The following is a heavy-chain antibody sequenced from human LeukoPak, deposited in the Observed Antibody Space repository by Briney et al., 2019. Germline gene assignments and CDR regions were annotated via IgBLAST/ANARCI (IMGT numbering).Heavy chain of an antibody. CDR3: AKVRLQLYYFDY. J-gene: IGHJ4*02. CDR1: GFTFSSYA. D-gene: IGHD5-24*01. CDR2: ISGSGGST. V-gene: IGHV3-23*01. Sequence: GGSLRLXCAASGFTFSSYAMSWVRQAPGKGLEWVSAISGSGGSTYYADSVKGRFTISRDNSKNTLYLQMNSPRAEDTAVYYCAKVRLQLYYFDYWGQGTLVTVSS.